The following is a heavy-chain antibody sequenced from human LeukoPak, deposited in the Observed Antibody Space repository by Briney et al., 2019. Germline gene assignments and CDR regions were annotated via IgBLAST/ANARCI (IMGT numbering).Heavy chain of an antibody. V-gene: IGHV3-21*05. CDR3: ARGGSIFDY. J-gene: IGHJ4*02. Sequence: GGSLRLSCAASGFTLSRNSMNWVRQAPGKGLEWVSYISSSSSHTSYADSVRGRFTISRDNAKNSLYLQMNSLRAEDTAVYYCARGGSIFDYWGQGTLVTVSS. CDR1: GFTLSRNS. CDR2: ISSSSSHT.